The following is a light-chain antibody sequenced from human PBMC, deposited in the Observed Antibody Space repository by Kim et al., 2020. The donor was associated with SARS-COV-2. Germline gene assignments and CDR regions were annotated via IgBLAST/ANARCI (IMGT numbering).Light chain of an antibody. CDR1: SLRSYY. CDR2: GKN. Sequence: AWGKTVRITCQGDSLRSYYASWYQQKPGQAPVLVIYGKNNRPSGIPDRFSGSSSGNTASLTITGAQAEDEADYYCNSRDSSGNHLVFGGGTQLTVL. V-gene: IGLV3-19*01. CDR3: NSRDSSGNHLV. J-gene: IGLJ3*02.